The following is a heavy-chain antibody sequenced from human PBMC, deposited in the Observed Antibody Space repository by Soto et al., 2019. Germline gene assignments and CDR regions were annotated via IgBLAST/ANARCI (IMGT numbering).Heavy chain of an antibody. D-gene: IGHD2-21*01. CDR3: ARWVVIGRGHGFDP. Sequence: EVQLMQSGAEVKKPGESLKISCKTFGYTFTDYWIGWVRQPPGKGLEWMGIMYPGDGDSRYSPSFEGQVTMSADKSNGTAYLQWRSLKASDTATYYCARWVVIGRGHGFDPWGQGSLVTVSS. CDR1: GYTFTDYW. V-gene: IGHV5-51*01. J-gene: IGHJ5*02. CDR2: MYPGDGDS.